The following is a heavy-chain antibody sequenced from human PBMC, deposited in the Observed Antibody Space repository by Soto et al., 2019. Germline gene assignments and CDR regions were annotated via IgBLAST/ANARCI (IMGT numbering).Heavy chain of an antibody. J-gene: IGHJ6*02. CDR1: GFTFSSYA. CDR3: ARDRYGMDV. CDR2: ISYDGSNK. V-gene: IGHV3-30-3*01. Sequence: GGSLRLSCAASGFTFSSYAMHWVRQAPGKGLEWVAVISYDGSNKYYADSVKGRFTISRDNSKNTLYLQMNSLRAEDTAVYYCARDRYGMDVRGQGTTVTVSS.